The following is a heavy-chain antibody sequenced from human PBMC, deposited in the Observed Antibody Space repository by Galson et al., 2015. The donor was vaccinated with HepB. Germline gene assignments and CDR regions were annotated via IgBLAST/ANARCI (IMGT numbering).Heavy chain of an antibody. Sequence: SLRLSCAASGFTFSSYAMSWVRQAPGKGLEWVSAISGSGGSTYYADSVEGRFSISRDNSRNALYLQVSSLRAEDTAIYYCAKSLTPQQLVDAFHIWGQGTMVTVSS. V-gene: IGHV3-23*01. CDR2: ISGSGGST. J-gene: IGHJ3*02. CDR3: AKSLTPQQLVDAFHI. CDR1: GFTFSSYA. D-gene: IGHD1-1*01.